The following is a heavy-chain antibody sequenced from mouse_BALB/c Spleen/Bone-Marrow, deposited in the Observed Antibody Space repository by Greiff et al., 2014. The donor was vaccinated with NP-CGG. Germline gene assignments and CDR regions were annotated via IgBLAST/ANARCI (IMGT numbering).Heavy chain of an antibody. D-gene: IGHD1-1*02. CDR1: GFTFSDFY. CDR2: ISNGGTYT. CDR3: ARSGERYGAMDY. Sequence: EVKLMDSGGGLVKPGGSLKLSCAASGFTFSDFYMFWFRQTPEKRLEWVATISNGGTYTYYPDSVKGRFTISRDNAKNNLYLQMSSLKSEDTAMYYCARSGERYGAMDYWGQGTSVTVTS. J-gene: IGHJ4*01. V-gene: IGHV5-4*02.